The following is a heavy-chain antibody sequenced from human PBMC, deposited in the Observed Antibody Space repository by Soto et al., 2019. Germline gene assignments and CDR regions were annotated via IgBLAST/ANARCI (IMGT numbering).Heavy chain of an antibody. Sequence: QVQLVQSGAEEKKPGASVKVSCKASGYSFTSYAMHWVRQAPGQRLEWMGWITAGNGNTKYSQKFQGRVTITRDTSASTAYMELSSLRSEDTAMYYCARAVAVPASCDYWGQGTLVTVSS. V-gene: IGHV1-3*05. J-gene: IGHJ4*02. CDR1: GYSFTSYA. D-gene: IGHD6-19*01. CDR3: ARAVAVPASCDY. CDR2: ITAGNGNT.